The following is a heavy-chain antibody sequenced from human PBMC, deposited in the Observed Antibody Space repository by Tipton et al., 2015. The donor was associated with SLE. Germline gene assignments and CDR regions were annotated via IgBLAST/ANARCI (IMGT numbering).Heavy chain of an antibody. Sequence: LRLSCAVYGGSFSEYYWSWIRQPPGKGLEWIGYISHSGSTNYNPSLKSRVTISVDTSKNQFSLSLRSVTAADTAVYYCARGWGYRNYWGQGTLVTVSS. V-gene: IGHV4-59*01. J-gene: IGHJ4*02. D-gene: IGHD5-24*01. CDR3: ARGWGYRNY. CDR1: GGSFSEYY. CDR2: ISHSGST.